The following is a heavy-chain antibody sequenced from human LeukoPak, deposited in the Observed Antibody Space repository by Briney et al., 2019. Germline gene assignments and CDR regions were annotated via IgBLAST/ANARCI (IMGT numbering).Heavy chain of an antibody. CDR2: IYYSGST. J-gene: IGHJ4*02. V-gene: IGHV4-31*03. D-gene: IGHD4-17*01. CDR1: GGSISSGGYY. Sequence: SQTLSLTCTVSGGSISSGGYYWSWIRQHPGKGLEWIGYIYYSGSTYYNPSLKSRVSISVDASKNQFSLKLNSVTAADTAIYYCARGDYGDSDFDYWGQGTLVTVSS. CDR3: ARGDYGDSDFDY.